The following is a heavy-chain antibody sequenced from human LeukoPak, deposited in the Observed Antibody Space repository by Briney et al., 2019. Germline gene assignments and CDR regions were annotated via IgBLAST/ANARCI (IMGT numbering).Heavy chain of an antibody. CDR2: ISAYNGNT. Sequence: ASVKVSCKASGYTFTGYYMHWVRQAPGQGLEWMGWISAYNGNTNYAQKLQGRVTMTTDTSTSTAYMELRSLRSDDTAVYYCARAPVTTDRWDYYYYYMDVWGKGTTVTVSS. J-gene: IGHJ6*03. CDR1: GYTFTGYY. CDR3: ARAPVTTDRWDYYYYYMDV. V-gene: IGHV1-18*04. D-gene: IGHD4-17*01.